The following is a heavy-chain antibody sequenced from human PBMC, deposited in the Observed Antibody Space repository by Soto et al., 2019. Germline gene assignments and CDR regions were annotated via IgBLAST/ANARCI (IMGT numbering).Heavy chain of an antibody. CDR1: GFSFSEYD. Sequence: EVQLAESGGGLIQPGGSLRLSCAASGFSFSEYDMNWVRQAPGQGLEWVSYINQFGKIIYYADSVKGRFTISRDDAKNSLYLHMNSLRVEDTALYYCARAAWSDEGWDHWGQGTLVTVSS. D-gene: IGHD1-1*01. V-gene: IGHV3-48*03. CDR2: INQFGKII. CDR3: ARAAWSDEGWDH. J-gene: IGHJ4*02.